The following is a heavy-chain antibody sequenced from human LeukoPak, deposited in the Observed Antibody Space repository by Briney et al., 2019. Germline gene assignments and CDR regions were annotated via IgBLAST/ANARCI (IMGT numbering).Heavy chain of an antibody. CDR2: LYDSGST. CDR3: ARAHVVVTATAYYYYGMDV. J-gene: IGHJ6*02. V-gene: IGHV4-39*01. Sequence: SETLSLTCTVSGGSISSSGYNWDWIRQPPGKGLEWIGNLYDSGSTYYNPSLKSRVTISVDTSNNQFSLKLSSVTAADTAVYYCARAHVVVTATAYYYYGMDVWGQGTTVTVSS. CDR1: GGSISSSGYN. D-gene: IGHD2-21*02.